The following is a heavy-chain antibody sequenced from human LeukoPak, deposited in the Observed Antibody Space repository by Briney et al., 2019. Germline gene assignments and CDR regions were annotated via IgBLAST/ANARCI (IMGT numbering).Heavy chain of an antibody. J-gene: IGHJ4*02. V-gene: IGHV1-18*01. D-gene: IGHD3-22*01. CDR1: GYTFTSYG. CDR2: ISAYNGNT. CDR3: ARVGDYDGVEYFDY. Sequence: ASVKVSCKASGYTFTSYGISWVRQAPGQGLEWMGWISAYNGNTNYAQKLQGRVTMTADTSTSTAYMELRSLRSDDTAVYYCARVGDYDGVEYFDYWGQGTPVTVSS.